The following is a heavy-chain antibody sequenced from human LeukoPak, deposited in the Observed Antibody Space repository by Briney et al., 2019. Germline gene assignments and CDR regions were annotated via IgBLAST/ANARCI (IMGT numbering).Heavy chain of an antibody. J-gene: IGHJ4*02. CDR2: IKSKTDGGTT. CDR1: GFTFSNAW. D-gene: IGHD6-19*01. Sequence: GGSLRLSCAASGFTFSNAWMSWVRQAPGKGLEWVGRIKSKTDGGTTDYAAPVKGRFTISRDDSKNTLYLQMNSLKTEDTAVYYCTTEPRLAYYFDYWGQGTLVTVSS. CDR3: TTEPRLAYYFDY. V-gene: IGHV3-15*01.